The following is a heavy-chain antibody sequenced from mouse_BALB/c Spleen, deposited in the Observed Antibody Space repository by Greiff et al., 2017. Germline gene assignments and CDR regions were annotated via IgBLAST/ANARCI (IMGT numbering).Heavy chain of an antibody. D-gene: IGHD1-1*01. CDR1: GFSLTSYG. Sequence: VKLMESGPGLVAPSQSLSITCTVSGFSLTSYGVHWVRQPPGKGLEWLGVIWAGGSTNYNSDLMSRLSISKDNSKSQVFLKMNSLQTDDTAMYYCARGDYYGSSWFAYWGQGTLVTVSA. V-gene: IGHV2-9*02. J-gene: IGHJ3*01. CDR2: IWAGGST. CDR3: ARGDYYGSSWFAY.